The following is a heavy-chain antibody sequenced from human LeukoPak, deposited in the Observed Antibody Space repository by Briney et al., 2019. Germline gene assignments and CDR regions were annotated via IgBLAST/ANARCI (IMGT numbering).Heavy chain of an antibody. Sequence: ASVKVSCKASGYTFTGYYMHWVRQAPGQGLEWMGWINPNSGGTNYAQKFQGRVTMTRDTSISTAYMELSRLRSDDTAVYYCAREVQWKAGYYYYYGMDVWGQGTTVTVSS. D-gene: IGHD6-19*01. J-gene: IGHJ6*02. CDR1: GYTFTGYY. CDR3: AREVQWKAGYYYYYGMDV. V-gene: IGHV1-2*02. CDR2: INPNSGGT.